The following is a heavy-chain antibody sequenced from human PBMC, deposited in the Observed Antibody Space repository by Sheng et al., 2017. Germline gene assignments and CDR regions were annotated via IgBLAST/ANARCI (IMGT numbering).Heavy chain of an antibody. CDR1: GGSISSSPYC. CDR3: AREVHSQPDY. J-gene: IGHJ4*02. CDR2: VCYNGRT. V-gene: IGHV4-39*02. Sequence: QLQLQESGPGLVKPSETLSLTCTVSGGSISSSPYCCGWIRQPPGKGREWIGGVCYNGRTYYKPSLKSRVTISVDTSNNHFSLKLSSVTAADTAVYYCAREVHSQPDYWGQGTLVTVSS. D-gene: IGHD4-4*01.